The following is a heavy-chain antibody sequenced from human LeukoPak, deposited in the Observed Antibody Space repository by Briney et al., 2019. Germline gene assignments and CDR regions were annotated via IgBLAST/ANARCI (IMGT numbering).Heavy chain of an antibody. CDR3: ARGDPHRRQPISAASRGYYFDY. V-gene: IGHV4-30-2*01. CDR1: GGSISSGGYY. D-gene: IGHD3-16*02. CDR2: IYHSGST. Sequence: SETLSLTCTVSGGSISSGGYYWSWIRQPPGKGLEWIGYIYHSGSTYHNPSLKSRVTISVDRSKNQFSLKLSSVTAADTAVYYCARGDPHRRQPISAASRGYYFDYWGQGTLVTVSS. J-gene: IGHJ4*02.